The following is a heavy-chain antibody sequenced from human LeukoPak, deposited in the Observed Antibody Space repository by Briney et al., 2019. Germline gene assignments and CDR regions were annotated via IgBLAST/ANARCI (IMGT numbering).Heavy chain of an antibody. V-gene: IGHV3-30*18. CDR1: GFTFSSYG. CDR2: ISYDGSNK. J-gene: IGHJ4*02. Sequence: GGSLRLSCAASGFTFSSYGMHWVCQAPGKGLEWVAVISYDGSNKYYADSVKGRFTISRDNSKNTLYLQMNSLRAEDTAVYYCANGGTYYDFWSGYYSYWGQGTLVTVSS. CDR3: ANGGTYYDFWSGYYSY. D-gene: IGHD3-3*01.